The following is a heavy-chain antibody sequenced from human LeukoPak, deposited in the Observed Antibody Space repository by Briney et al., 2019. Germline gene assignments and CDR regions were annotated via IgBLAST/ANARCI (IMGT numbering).Heavy chain of an antibody. V-gene: IGHV1-2*02. D-gene: IGHD6-13*01. Sequence: ASVKVSCKASGYTFTSYYMHWERQAPGQGLEWMGWINPNSGGTNYAQKFQGRVTMTRDTSISTAYMELSRLRSDDTAVYYCARVAAAGVFYFDYWGQGTLVTVSS. CDR2: INPNSGGT. CDR3: ARVAAAGVFYFDY. CDR1: GYTFTSYY. J-gene: IGHJ4*02.